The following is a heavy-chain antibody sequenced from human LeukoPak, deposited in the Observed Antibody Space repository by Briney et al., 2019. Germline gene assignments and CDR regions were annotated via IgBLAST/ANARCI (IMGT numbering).Heavy chain of an antibody. CDR1: GDSFSSGGYY. V-gene: IGHV4-31*03. J-gene: IGHJ6*02. CDR3: AGYYDFWSGYPDYYYYGMVV. CDR2: ISYSGNT. D-gene: IGHD3-3*01. Sequence: PSETLSLTCTVSGDSFSSGGYYWNWIRQLPGRGLEWIGYISYSGNTFYKSSLESRVAISLDTSKNQFYLKLSSLTAAATAVYYCAGYYDFWSGYPDYYYYGMVVWGQGTTVTVSS.